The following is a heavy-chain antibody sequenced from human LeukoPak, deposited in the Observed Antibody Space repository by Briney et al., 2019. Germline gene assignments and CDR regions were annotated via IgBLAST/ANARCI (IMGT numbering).Heavy chain of an antibody. V-gene: IGHV1-46*01. CDR1: GYTFTGYY. Sequence: ASVKVSCKASGYTFTGYYMHWVRQAPGQGLEWMGIVNSSGGTTSYAQKFQGRVTMTRDTSTSTVYMELSSLRSEDTAVYYCARGSRPGGFDYWGQGTLVTVSS. CDR2: VNSSGGTT. D-gene: IGHD3-16*01. J-gene: IGHJ4*02. CDR3: ARGSRPGGFDY.